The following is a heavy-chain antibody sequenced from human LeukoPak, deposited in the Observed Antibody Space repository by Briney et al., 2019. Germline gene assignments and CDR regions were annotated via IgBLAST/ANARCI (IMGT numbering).Heavy chain of an antibody. V-gene: IGHV3-7*01. CDR1: GFIFSSYW. CDR3: ARDYYDSRGYLVPLGY. CDR2: IKEDGSEK. D-gene: IGHD3-22*01. J-gene: IGHJ4*02. Sequence: PGGSLRLSCAASGFIFSSYWMTWVRQVPGKGLEWVANIKEDGSEKNYVDSVKGRFTISRDNAENSLYLQMNSLRAEDTAVYYCARDYYDSRGYLVPLGYWGQGALVTVSS.